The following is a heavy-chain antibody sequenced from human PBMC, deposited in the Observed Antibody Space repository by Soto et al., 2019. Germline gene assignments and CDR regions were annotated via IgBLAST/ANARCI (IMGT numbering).Heavy chain of an antibody. J-gene: IGHJ5*02. CDR1: GYTFTSYY. CDR3: TRQQLATNWFDP. Sequence: QVQLVQSGAEVKKPGASVKVSCKASGYTFTSYYMHWVRQAPGQGLEWMGIINPSGGSTSYAQKFQGRVTITRDTSTSTVYMELSSLRSEDTAVYYCTRQQLATNWFDPWGQGTLVTVSS. CDR2: INPSGGST. D-gene: IGHD6-13*01. V-gene: IGHV1-46*01.